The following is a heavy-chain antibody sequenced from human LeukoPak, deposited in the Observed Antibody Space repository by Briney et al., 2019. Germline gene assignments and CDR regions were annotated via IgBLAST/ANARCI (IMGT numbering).Heavy chain of an antibody. Sequence: GGSLRLSCAASGFTFSSYEMNWVRQAPGKGLEWVSYIRSSGNTIYYADSVKGRFTISRDNAKNPLSLQMNSLRAEDTAVYYCARAPGYISGLDYWGQGTQVTVSS. V-gene: IGHV3-48*03. J-gene: IGHJ4*02. CDR1: GFTFSSYE. D-gene: IGHD6-19*01. CDR3: ARAPGYISGLDY. CDR2: IRSSGNTI.